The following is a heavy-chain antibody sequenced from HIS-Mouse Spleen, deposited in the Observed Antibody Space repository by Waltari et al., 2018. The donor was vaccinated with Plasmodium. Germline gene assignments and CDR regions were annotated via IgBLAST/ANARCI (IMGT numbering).Heavy chain of an antibody. D-gene: IGHD6-19*01. J-gene: IGHJ4*02. CDR2: IWYDGSNK. CDR1: GFTFRSYG. V-gene: IGHV3-33*06. CDR3: AKDLIAVAGIDY. Sequence: QVQLVESGGGVVQPGGSLKLSCAPSGFTFRSYGMHWVRQAPGKGLEWVAVIWYDGSNKYYADSVKGRFTISRDNSKNTLYLQMNSLRAEDTAVYYCAKDLIAVAGIDYWGQGTLVTVSS.